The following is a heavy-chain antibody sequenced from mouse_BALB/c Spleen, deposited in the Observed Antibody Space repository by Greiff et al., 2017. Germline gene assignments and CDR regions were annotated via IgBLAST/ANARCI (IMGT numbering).Heavy chain of an antibody. V-gene: IGHV2-9*02. CDR1: GFSLTSYG. CDR3: ARGAPYDYDGAWFAY. Sequence: VQVVESGPGLVAPSQSLSITCTVSGFSLTSYGVHWVRQPPGKGLEWLGVIWAGGSTNYNSALMSRLSISKDNSKSQVFLKMNSLQTDDTAMYYCARGAPYDYDGAWFAYWGQGTLVTVSA. D-gene: IGHD2-4*01. J-gene: IGHJ3*01. CDR2: IWAGGST.